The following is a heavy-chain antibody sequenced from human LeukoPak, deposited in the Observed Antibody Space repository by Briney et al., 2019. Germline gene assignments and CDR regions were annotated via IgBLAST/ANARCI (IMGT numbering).Heavy chain of an antibody. CDR3: ENILTRLDCPIRDWFEA. J-gene: IGHJ5*02. CDR2: INHSEST. Sequence: PSETLSLTCAVYGRSFSGYYWSWLRQPPGKGLEWIGEINHSESTNYNPSLKSRVTISVDTSKNQFSLKLSSVTAAKTLVFYCENILTRLDCPIRDWFEAWGEETQFTVSS. CDR1: GRSFSGYY. D-gene: IGHD3/OR15-3a*01. V-gene: IGHV4-34*01.